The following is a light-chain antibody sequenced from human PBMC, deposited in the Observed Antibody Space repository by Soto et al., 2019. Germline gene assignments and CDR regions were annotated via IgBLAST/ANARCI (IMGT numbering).Light chain of an antibody. CDR1: QSISNY. CDR3: QQSFSPLWT. Sequence: DIQMTQSPSSLSASVGDRVTITCRASQSISNYLNWYHQKPGKAPKLLIYAASSMQSGVPSRFSGSGSETDFTLTISSLQPDDSATYYCQQSFSPLWTFGQGTKVEV. V-gene: IGKV1-39*01. J-gene: IGKJ1*01. CDR2: AAS.